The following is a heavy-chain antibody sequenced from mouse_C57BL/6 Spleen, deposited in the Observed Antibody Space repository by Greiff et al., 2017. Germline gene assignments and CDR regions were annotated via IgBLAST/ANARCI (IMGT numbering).Heavy chain of an antibody. V-gene: IGHV1-80*01. CDR2: IYPGDGDT. J-gene: IGHJ2*01. CDR3: ARWGPYYFDD. CDR1: GYAFSSYW. Sequence: QVQLKESGAELVKPGASVKISCKASGYAFSSYWMNWVKQRPGKGLEWIGQIYPGDGDTNYNGKFKGKATLTADKSSSTAYMQLSSLTSEDSAVYFCARWGPYYFDDRGQGTTLTVSS.